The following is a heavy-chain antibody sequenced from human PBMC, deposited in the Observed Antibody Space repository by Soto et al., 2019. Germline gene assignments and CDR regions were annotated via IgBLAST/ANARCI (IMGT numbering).Heavy chain of an antibody. CDR3: ASVRGGYYYAMDV. J-gene: IGHJ6*02. CDR1: GGSISSSNW. CDR2: IYHSGST. Sequence: PSETLSLTCAVSGGSISSSNWWSWVRQPPGKGLEWIGEIYHSGSTNYNPSLKSRVTTSVDKSKNQFSLKLSSVTAADTAVYYCASVRGGYYYAMDVWGQGTTVTVS. D-gene: IGHD3-10*02. V-gene: IGHV4-4*02.